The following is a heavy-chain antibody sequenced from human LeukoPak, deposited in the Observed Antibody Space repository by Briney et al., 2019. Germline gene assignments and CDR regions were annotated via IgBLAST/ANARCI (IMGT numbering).Heavy chain of an antibody. V-gene: IGHV3-23*01. CDR1: GFTFSSYA. Sequence: PGGSLRLSCAASGFTFSSYAMSWVRQAPGKGLEWVSAISGSGGSTYYADSVKGRFTISRDNSKNTLYLQMNSLRAEDTAVYYCARDRQRLSTDGQARDNWFDPWGQGTLVTVSS. J-gene: IGHJ5*02. CDR2: ISGSGGST. D-gene: IGHD2-8*01. CDR3: ARDRQRLSTDGQARDNWFDP.